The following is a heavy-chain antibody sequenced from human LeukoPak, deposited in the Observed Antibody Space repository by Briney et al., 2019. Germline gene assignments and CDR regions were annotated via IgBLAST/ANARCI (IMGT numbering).Heavy chain of an antibody. CDR2: IRSKAYGGTT. D-gene: IGHD2-2*01. CDR1: GFTFGDYA. Sequence: GGSLRLSCTASGFTFGDYAMSWFRQAPGKGLEWVGFIRSKAYGGTTEYAASVKDRFTISRDDSKSIAYLQMNSLKTEDTAVYYCTRVIHCSSTSCLGWGQGTLVTVSS. J-gene: IGHJ4*02. V-gene: IGHV3-49*03. CDR3: TRVIHCSSTSCLG.